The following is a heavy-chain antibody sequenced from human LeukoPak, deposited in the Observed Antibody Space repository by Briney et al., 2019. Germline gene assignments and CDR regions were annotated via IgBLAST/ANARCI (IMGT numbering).Heavy chain of an antibody. V-gene: IGHV3-74*01. CDR1: GFTFSSYG. Sequence: GGSLRLSCAASGFTFSSYGMHWVRQAPGKGLVWVSRIKSDGSSTDYADSLKGRFTTSRDNAKSTLYLQMNSLRAEDTAVYYCVRYDFDAFDIWGQGTKVTVSS. J-gene: IGHJ3*02. CDR2: IKSDGSST. CDR3: VRYDFDAFDI. D-gene: IGHD3-3*01.